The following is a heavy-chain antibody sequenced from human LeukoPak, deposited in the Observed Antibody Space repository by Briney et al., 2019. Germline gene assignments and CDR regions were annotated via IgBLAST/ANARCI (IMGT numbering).Heavy chain of an antibody. CDR2: IKQDGSEK. J-gene: IGHJ4*02. CDR3: VKRPVVGGTTAKYFDH. D-gene: IGHD1-26*01. V-gene: IGHV3-7*02. CDR1: GFIFSNYW. Sequence: GGSLRLSCAASGFIFSNYWMTWVRQAPGKGLEWVANIKQDGSEKYYVDSVKGRFTISRDNAKKSLYLQMNSLRAEDTAVYYCVKRPVVGGTTAKYFDHWGQGTLVTVSA.